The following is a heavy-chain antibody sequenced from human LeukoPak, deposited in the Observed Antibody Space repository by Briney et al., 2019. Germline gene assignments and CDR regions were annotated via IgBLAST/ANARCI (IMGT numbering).Heavy chain of an antibody. CDR2: ISYDGSNK. Sequence: GGSLRLSCAASGFTFSTYWMSWVRQAPGKGLEWVAVISYDGSNKYYADPVKGRFTISRDNSKNTLYLQMNSLRAEDTAVYHCASGIDYWGQGTLVTVSS. CDR1: GFTFSTYW. J-gene: IGHJ4*02. V-gene: IGHV3-30-3*01. D-gene: IGHD2-15*01. CDR3: ASGIDY.